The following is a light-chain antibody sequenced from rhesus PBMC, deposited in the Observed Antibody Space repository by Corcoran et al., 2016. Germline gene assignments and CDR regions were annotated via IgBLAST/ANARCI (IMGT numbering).Light chain of an antibody. V-gene: IGKV1-33*02. CDR2: AAS. Sequence: DIQMTQSPSSLSASVGDRVTITCQASQGFSNWLAWYQQKPGKAPKLLLYAASSLQRGVPSRFSGSGSGTEVTLTKSSQQPGDFATYYCQKHKSNPPWTFGQGTKVEIK. J-gene: IGKJ1*01. CDR1: QGFSNW. CDR3: QKHKSNPPWT.